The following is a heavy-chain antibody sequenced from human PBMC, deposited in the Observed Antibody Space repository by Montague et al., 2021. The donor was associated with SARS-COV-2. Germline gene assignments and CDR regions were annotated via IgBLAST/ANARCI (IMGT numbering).Heavy chain of an antibody. CDR2: MNPNSGNT. V-gene: IGHV1-8*01. CDR3: ARGEGSTSWWYYYYYMDV. J-gene: IGHJ6*03. CDR1: GYTFTSYD. Sequence: SVKDSCKASGYTFTSYDINWVRQATGQGLEWMGWMNPNSGNTGYAQKFQGRVTMTRNTSISTAYMELSSLRSEDTAVYYCARGEGSTSWWYYYYYMDVWGKGTTVTVSS. D-gene: IGHD2-2*01.